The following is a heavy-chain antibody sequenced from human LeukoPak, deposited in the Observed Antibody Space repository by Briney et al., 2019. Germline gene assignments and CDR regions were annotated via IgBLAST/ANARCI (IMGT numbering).Heavy chain of an antibody. V-gene: IGHV1-69*01. J-gene: IGHJ4*02. CDR2: IIPLFGTP. D-gene: IGHD3-16*01. Sequence: SVKVSCKTSGGTFNSYTISWVRQAPGQGLGWMGGIIPLFGTPNYEQNFQGRVTITADESTSTAYLELSSLRSEDTAIYFCARGLSDYGLYPFDFWGQGTLVTVSS. CDR3: ARGLSDYGLYPFDF. CDR1: GGTFNSYT.